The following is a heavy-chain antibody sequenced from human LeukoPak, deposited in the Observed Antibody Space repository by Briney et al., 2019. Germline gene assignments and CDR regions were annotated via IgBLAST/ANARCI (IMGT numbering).Heavy chain of an antibody. D-gene: IGHD6-13*01. CDR1: GASISNYY. Sequence: SETLSLTCTVSGASISNYYWSWIRQPPGKGLEWIGYIYYTGSTDYNPSLNSRITISLDTSKNQFSLKPTSVTAADTAVYYCARGGNSWDTGYYFDYWGQGTLVTVSS. CDR3: ARGGNSWDTGYYFDY. CDR2: IYYTGST. J-gene: IGHJ4*02. V-gene: IGHV4-59*01.